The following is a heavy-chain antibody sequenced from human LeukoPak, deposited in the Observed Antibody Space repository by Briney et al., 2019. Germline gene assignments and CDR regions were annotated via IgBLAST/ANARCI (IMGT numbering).Heavy chain of an antibody. CDR3: ARDLTEDYYYYGMDV. CDR1: GGTFISYA. J-gene: IGHJ6*02. D-gene: IGHD1-20*01. V-gene: IGHV1-69*04. CDR2: IIPILGIA. Sequence: SVKVSCKASGGTFISYAISWVRQAPGQGLEWMGRIIPILGIANYAQKFQGRVTITADKSTSTAYMELSSLRSEDTAVYYCARDLTEDYYYYGMDVWGQGTTVTVSS.